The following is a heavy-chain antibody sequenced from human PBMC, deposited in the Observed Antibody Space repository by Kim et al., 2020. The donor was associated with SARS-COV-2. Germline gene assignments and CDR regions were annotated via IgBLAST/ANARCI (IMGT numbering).Heavy chain of an antibody. Sequence: ASVKVSCKASGYTFTSYAMHWVRQAPGQRLEWMGWINAGNGNTKYSQKFQGRVTITRDTSASTAYMELSSLRSEDTAVYYCALGPYYDSSGYYSVRSYYYGMDVWGQGTTVTVSS. CDR2: INAGNGNT. CDR3: ALGPYYDSSGYYSVRSYYYGMDV. CDR1: GYTFTSYA. D-gene: IGHD3-22*01. V-gene: IGHV1-3*01. J-gene: IGHJ6*02.